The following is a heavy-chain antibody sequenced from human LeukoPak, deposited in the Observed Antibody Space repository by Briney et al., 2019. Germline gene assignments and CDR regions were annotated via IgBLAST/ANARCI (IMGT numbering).Heavy chain of an antibody. J-gene: IGHJ3*02. CDR3: ARAYWAHDAFDI. CDR1: GYSVSSDYY. CDR2: VYHAGSN. Sequence: SETLSLTCSVSGYSVSSDYYWGWIRQPPGKGLEWIGTVYHAGSNYNNPSLESRLTISMDTSKNQFSLKLTSVTVADTAVYYCARAYWAHDAFDIWGQGTMVTVSS. D-gene: IGHD2-8*02. V-gene: IGHV4-38-2*02.